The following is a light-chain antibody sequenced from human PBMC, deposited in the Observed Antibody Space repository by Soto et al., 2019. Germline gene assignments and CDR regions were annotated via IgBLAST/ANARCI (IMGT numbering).Light chain of an antibody. Sequence: QSALTQPPSASGSPGQSVTISFTGTSSDVGGYNYVSWYQQHPGKAPKLMIYEVSKRPSGVPDRFSGSKSGNTASLTVSGIQAEDEADYYCSSYAGSNNLFGGGTKLTVL. CDR2: EVS. CDR3: SSYAGSNNL. CDR1: SSDVGGYNY. J-gene: IGLJ2*01. V-gene: IGLV2-8*01.